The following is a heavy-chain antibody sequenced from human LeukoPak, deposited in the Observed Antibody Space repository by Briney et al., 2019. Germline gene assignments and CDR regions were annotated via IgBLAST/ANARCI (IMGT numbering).Heavy chain of an antibody. CDR2: IGAYNGNT. CDR1: GYTFTSYG. J-gene: IGHJ5*02. Sequence: EASVKVSCKASGYTFTSYGISWVRQAPGQGLEWMGWIGAYNGNTNYAQKLQGRVTMTTDTSTSTAYMELRSLRSDDTAVYYCARVPGDNWNDDVGLHWFDPWGQGTLVTVSS. V-gene: IGHV1-18*04. D-gene: IGHD1-1*01. CDR3: ARVPGDNWNDDVGLHWFDP.